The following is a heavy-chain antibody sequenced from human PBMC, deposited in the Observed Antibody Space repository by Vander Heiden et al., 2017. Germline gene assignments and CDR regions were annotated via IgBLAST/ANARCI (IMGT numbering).Heavy chain of an antibody. Sequence: AASGFTFSSYGMHWVGQPPGRGLEWVAGISNDGGNKYYADSVKGRFTISRDNSKNTLYLQMNSLRAEDTAVYYCAKEAYGSSWFSFDYWGQGTLVTVSS. V-gene: IGHV3-30*18. CDR1: GFTFSSYG. CDR2: ISNDGGNK. CDR3: AKEAYGSSWFSFDY. J-gene: IGHJ4*02. D-gene: IGHD6-13*01.